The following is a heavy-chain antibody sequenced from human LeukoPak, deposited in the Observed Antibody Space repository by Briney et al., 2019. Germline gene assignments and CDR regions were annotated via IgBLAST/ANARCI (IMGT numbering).Heavy chain of an antibody. V-gene: IGHV3-30*02. Sequence: GGSLRLSCAASGFTFSSYSMNWVRQAPGKGLEWVAFIRFDGGNKYYADSVKGRFTISRDNSKNTLYLQMKSLRAEDTAVYYCAKGGGYEAQYYYYYLDVWGKRTTVTISS. CDR1: GFTFSSYS. D-gene: IGHD5-12*01. CDR3: AKGGGYEAQYYYYYLDV. CDR2: IRFDGGNK. J-gene: IGHJ6*03.